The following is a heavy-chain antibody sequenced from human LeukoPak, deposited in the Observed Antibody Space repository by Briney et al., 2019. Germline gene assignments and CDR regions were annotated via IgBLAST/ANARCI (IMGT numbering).Heavy chain of an antibody. CDR2: TSAYNGNT. V-gene: IGHV1-18*01. Sequence: AAVKVSCKASGYTFTSYGISCVRQAPEQGLEWMGWTSAYNGNTNYAQKLQGRVTMTTDTSTSTAYMELRSLRSDDTAVYYCAREGSYSGSPFNIWGQGTMVTVSS. CDR3: AREGSYSGSPFNI. CDR1: GYTFTSYG. D-gene: IGHD1-26*01. J-gene: IGHJ3*02.